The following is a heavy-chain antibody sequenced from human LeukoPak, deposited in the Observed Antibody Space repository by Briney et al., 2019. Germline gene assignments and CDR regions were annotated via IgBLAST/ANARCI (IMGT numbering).Heavy chain of an antibody. D-gene: IGHD2-2*01. Sequence: SETLSLTCTVSGGSISSSYYYWGWIRQPPGKGLEWIGSIYSSGSTYYNPSLKSRVTISVDTSKNQFSLKLSSVTAADTAVYYCAREKGPKYRLVPVYYGMDVWGQGTTVTVSS. CDR3: AREKGPKYRLVPVYYGMDV. CDR2: IYSSGST. J-gene: IGHJ6*02. CDR1: GGSISSSYYY. V-gene: IGHV4-39*07.